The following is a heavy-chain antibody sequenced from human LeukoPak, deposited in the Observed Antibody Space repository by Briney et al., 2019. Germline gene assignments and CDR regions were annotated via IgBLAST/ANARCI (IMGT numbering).Heavy chain of an antibody. CDR2: IYSGGST. J-gene: IGHJ4*02. CDR3: ARDLFRGNMVRGVIIRPFDY. Sequence: GGSLRLSCAASGFTVSSNYMNWVRQAPGKGLEWVSVIYSGGSTYYADSVKGRFTISRDNAKNSLYLQMNSLRAEDTAVYYCARDLFRGNMVRGVIIRPFDYWGQGTLVTVSS. D-gene: IGHD3-10*01. CDR1: GFTVSSNY. V-gene: IGHV3-53*01.